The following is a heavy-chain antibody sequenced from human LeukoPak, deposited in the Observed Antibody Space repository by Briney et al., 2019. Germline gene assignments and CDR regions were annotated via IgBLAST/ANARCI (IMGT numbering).Heavy chain of an antibody. Sequence: GGSLRLSCAASGFTFSGYAMHWVRQAPGKGLEWVAVISYDGSNKYYADSGKGRFTISRDNSKNTLYLQMNSLRAEDTAVYSCARGPTEWDEGYFDYWGEGTLVTVSS. CDR1: GFTFSGYA. J-gene: IGHJ4*02. CDR3: ARGPTEWDEGYFDY. D-gene: IGHD1-26*01. CDR2: ISYDGSNK. V-gene: IGHV3-30*04.